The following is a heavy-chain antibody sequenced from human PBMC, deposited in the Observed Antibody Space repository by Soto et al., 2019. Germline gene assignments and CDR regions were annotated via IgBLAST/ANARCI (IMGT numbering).Heavy chain of an antibody. D-gene: IGHD7-27*01. V-gene: IGHV4-4*02. CDR3: ARVMSKRIMGTWIWFDP. J-gene: IGHJ5*02. Sequence: SETLSLTCAVSSGSISSSNWWSWVRQPPGKGLEWIGEIYHSGSTNYNPSLKSRVTISVDKSKNQFSLKLSSVTAADTAVYYCARVMSKRIMGTWIWFDPWGQGTLVTVSS. CDR2: IYHSGST. CDR1: SGSISSSNW.